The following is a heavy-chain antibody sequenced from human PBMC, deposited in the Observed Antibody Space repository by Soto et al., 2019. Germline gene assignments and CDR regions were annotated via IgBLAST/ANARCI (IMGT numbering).Heavy chain of an antibody. CDR1: GFTFSSYA. CDR2: ISYDGSNK. CDR3: ARGPSSLTRFDY. V-gene: IGHV3-30-3*01. J-gene: IGHJ4*02. D-gene: IGHD2-2*01. Sequence: GGSLRLSCAASGFTFSSYALHWVRQAPGKGLEWVVAISYDGSNKYYADSVKGRFTISRDNSKNTLYLQMNSLRAEDTAVYYCARGPSSLTRFDYWGQGTMVTVYS.